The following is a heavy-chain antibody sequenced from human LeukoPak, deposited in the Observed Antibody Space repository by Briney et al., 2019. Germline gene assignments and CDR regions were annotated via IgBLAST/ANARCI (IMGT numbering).Heavy chain of an antibody. CDR2: ISGNGGST. D-gene: IGHD6-6*01. J-gene: IGHJ3*02. CDR3: AKNRWAARIIIDAFDI. Sequence: PGGSLRLSCVASGFTFSSYAMSWVRQAPGKGLEWVSSISGNGGSTYYAVSVQGRFTISRDNSKNTLYLQMNSLKVEDTAVYYCAKNRWAARIIIDAFDIWGQGTMVTVSS. V-gene: IGHV3-23*01. CDR1: GFTFSSYA.